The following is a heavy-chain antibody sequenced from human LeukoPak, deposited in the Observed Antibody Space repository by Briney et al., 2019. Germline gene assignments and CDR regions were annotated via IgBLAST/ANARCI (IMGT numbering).Heavy chain of an antibody. D-gene: IGHD2-21*02. V-gene: IGHV3-23*01. Sequence: PGGSLRLSCAASGFTFSSYAMSWVRQAPGKGLEWVSTIGSSGYSTYYADSVQGRFTISRDNSKNTLYLQMNSLRAEDTALYFCTRDEGGVTDFHYWGQGTLVTVSS. J-gene: IGHJ4*02. CDR3: TRDEGGVTDFHY. CDR1: GFTFSSYA. CDR2: IGSSGYST.